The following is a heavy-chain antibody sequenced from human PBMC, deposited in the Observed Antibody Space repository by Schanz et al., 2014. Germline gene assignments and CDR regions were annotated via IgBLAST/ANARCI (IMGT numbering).Heavy chain of an antibody. D-gene: IGHD3-10*01. CDR3: ARGRGFYDY. CDR1: GGTFSSDT. Sequence: QVQLVQSGAEVKKPGSSVKVSCTASGGTFSSDTFSWVRQAPGQGLEWMGRIVPIAGITNYAQRFQGRVTITADKSSDTAYMELSSLTSEDTAVHYCARGRGFYDYWGQGTLVTVSS. CDR2: IVPIAGIT. V-gene: IGHV1-69*02. J-gene: IGHJ4*02.